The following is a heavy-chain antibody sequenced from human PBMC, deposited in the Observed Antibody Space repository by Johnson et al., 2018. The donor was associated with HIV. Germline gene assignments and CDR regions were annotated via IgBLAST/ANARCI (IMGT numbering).Heavy chain of an antibody. V-gene: IGHV3-30*02. Sequence: QVQLVESGGGLVQPGGSLRLSCAASGFIFSSYGMHWVRQAPGKGLEWVAFIRYDGSNKYYADSVKGRFTISRDNSKNTLYLQMNSLRAEDTAVYYCARDPTIAWDLKGDAFDIWGQGTMVTVSS. CDR2: IRYDGSNK. D-gene: IGHD1-26*01. CDR3: ARDPTIAWDLKGDAFDI. CDR1: GFIFSSYG. J-gene: IGHJ3*02.